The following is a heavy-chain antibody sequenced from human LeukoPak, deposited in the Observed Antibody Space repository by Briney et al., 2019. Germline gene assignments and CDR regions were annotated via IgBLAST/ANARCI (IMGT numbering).Heavy chain of an antibody. D-gene: IGHD3-10*01. CDR2: IYPGDSDT. CDR3: ARRLGASGSLGY. J-gene: IGHJ4*02. Sequence: GESLKITCKGSGYTFATYWIGWVRQMPGKGLEWMGIIYPGDSDTRYSPSFQGQVTISADKSISTAYLQWSSLKASDTAVFYCARRLGASGSLGYWCQGSQVTVSS. CDR1: GYTFATYW. V-gene: IGHV5-51*01.